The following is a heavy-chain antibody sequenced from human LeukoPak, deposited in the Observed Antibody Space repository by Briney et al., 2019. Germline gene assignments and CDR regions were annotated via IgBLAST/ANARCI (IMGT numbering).Heavy chain of an antibody. CDR1: GVPFSNYY. V-gene: IGHV4-34*01. D-gene: IGHD6-19*01. CDR2: INHSGYT. Sequence: SETLSLTCAVSGVPFSNYYWSGVRQSPTKGLEWIGEINHSGYTNYNPSLKSRVTISIDTSKNQFSLMVTSMTAADTGVYYCTRAVAGHPDWGQGTLVTVSS. J-gene: IGHJ4*02. CDR3: TRAVAGHPD.